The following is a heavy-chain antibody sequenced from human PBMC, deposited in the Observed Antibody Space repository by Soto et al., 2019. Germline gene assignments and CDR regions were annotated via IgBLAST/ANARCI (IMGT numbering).Heavy chain of an antibody. CDR3: ARRGVYYDSSGYRVPAPFDY. Sequence: SLTCTVSGGSISSSSYYWGWIRQPPGKGLEWIGSIYYSGSTYYNPSLKSRVTISVDTSKNQFSLKLSSVTAADTAVYYCARRGVYYDSSGYRVPAPFDYWGQGTLVTVSS. J-gene: IGHJ4*02. V-gene: IGHV4-39*01. CDR2: IYYSGST. D-gene: IGHD3-22*01. CDR1: GGSISSSSYY.